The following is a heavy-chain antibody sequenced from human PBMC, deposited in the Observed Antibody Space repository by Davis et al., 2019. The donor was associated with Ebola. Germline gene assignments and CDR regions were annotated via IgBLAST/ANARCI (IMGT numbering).Heavy chain of an antibody. CDR2: IKQDGSEK. Sequence: PGGSLRLSCSASGFTFSEYWMSWVRQAPGKGMEWVANIKQDGSEKYYVDSVKGRLTISRDNAKNSLYLQVNSLRAEDTAVYYCARADGTRYIAGAGYYHYDYGMDVWRQGTTVTVSS. J-gene: IGHJ6*02. D-gene: IGHD6-13*01. CDR3: ARADGTRYIAGAGYYHYDYGMDV. CDR1: GFTFSEYW. V-gene: IGHV3-7*01.